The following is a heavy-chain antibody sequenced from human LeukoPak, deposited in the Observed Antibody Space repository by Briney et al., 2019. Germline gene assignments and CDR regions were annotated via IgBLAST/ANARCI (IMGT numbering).Heavy chain of an antibody. Sequence: SETPSLTCTVSGGSVSSSLYYWGWIRQPPGKGLEWIGSMSYSGNTYYIPSLKSRATISVDTSKNQFSLKLSSVTASDTAVYYCARRPSRGWYVDYWGQGTLVTVSS. CDR2: MSYSGNT. CDR1: GGSVSSSLYY. V-gene: IGHV4-39*01. CDR3: ARRPSRGWYVDY. D-gene: IGHD6-19*01. J-gene: IGHJ4*02.